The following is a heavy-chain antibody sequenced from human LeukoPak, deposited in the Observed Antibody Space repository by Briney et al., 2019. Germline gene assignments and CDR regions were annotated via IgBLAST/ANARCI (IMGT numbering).Heavy chain of an antibody. CDR3: ARLRGYFCSTTICYYDYYFDL. Sequence: GESLKISCKTSGYSFSSYWIGWVRQMPGKGLEWMGIIYGADSETRYSPSFQGQVTISADRSISTAYLQWRSLEASDTAMYYCARLRGYFCSTTICYYDYYFDLWGRGTLVTVSS. CDR1: GYSFSSYW. V-gene: IGHV5-51*01. D-gene: IGHD2-2*01. J-gene: IGHJ2*01. CDR2: IYGADSET.